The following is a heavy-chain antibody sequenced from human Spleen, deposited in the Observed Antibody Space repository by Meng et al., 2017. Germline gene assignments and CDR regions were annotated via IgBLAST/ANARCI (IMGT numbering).Heavy chain of an antibody. V-gene: IGHV1-2*06. CDR3: ARDLSIMMTFGGVIEDYYYVMDV. J-gene: IGHJ6*02. CDR1: GYNFPDYY. D-gene: IGHD3-16*02. CDR2: INPKSGDT. Sequence: ASVKVSCKPSGYNFPDYYIHWGRRAPGQGLEWMGRINPKSGDTHYAKRFQGRVTMTGDTSISTAYMELSRLRSDDTAVYYCARDLSIMMTFGGVIEDYYYVMDVWGQGTTVTVSS.